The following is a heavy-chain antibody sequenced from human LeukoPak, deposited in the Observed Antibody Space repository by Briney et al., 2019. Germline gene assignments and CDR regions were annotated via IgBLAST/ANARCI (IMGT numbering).Heavy chain of an antibody. CDR1: GYTFTSYY. J-gene: IGHJ4*02. CDR3: ARDHYHRIHSVMVTAPEY. V-gene: IGHV1-46*01. D-gene: IGHD2-21*02. CDR2: INPTGGST. Sequence: ASVKVSCKASGYTFTSYYMHWVRQAPGEGLEWMGIINPTGGSTSYAQKFQGRVTMTRDTSTSTVYMELSSVRSEDTAVYYCARDHYHRIHSVMVTAPEYWGQGTLVIVPS.